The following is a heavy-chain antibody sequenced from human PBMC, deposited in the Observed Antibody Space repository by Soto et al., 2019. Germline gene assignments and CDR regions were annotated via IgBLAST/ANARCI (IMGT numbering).Heavy chain of an antibody. Sequence: ASVKVSCKVSGYTLTELSMHWVRQAPGKGLEWMGGFDPEDGETIYAQKFQGRVTMTEDTSTDTAYMELSSLRSEDTAVYYCATDSNGWFQMRFDYWGQGTLVTVSS. J-gene: IGHJ4*02. CDR3: ATDSNGWFQMRFDY. CDR2: FDPEDGET. CDR1: GYTLTELS. D-gene: IGHD6-19*01. V-gene: IGHV1-24*01.